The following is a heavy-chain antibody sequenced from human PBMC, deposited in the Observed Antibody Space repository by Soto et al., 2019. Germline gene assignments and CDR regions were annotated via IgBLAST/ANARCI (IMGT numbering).Heavy chain of an antibody. V-gene: IGHV1-69*13. J-gene: IGHJ3*02. CDR2: IIPIFGTA. CDR1: GVTFSSYA. CDR3: ARRVAIDEAFDI. Sequence: SVKVSCKASGVTFSSYAISWVRQAPGQGLEWMGGIIPIFGTANYAQKFQGRVTITADESTSTAYMELSSLRSEDTAVYYCARRVAIDEAFDIWGQGTMVTVSS. D-gene: IGHD2-15*01.